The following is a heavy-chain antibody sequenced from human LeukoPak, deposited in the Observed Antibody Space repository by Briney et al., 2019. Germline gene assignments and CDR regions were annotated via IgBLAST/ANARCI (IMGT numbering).Heavy chain of an antibody. CDR3: GRPLSYYSDSSGDDAFDI. Sequence: SETLSLTCTVSGYSISSGYYWGWIRQPPGKGLEWIGNIYHSGSTYYNPSLKSRVTISVDTSKNQFSLKLSSVTAADTVVYYCGRPLSYYSDSSGDDAFDIWGQGTMVTVSS. D-gene: IGHD3-22*01. J-gene: IGHJ3*02. CDR1: GYSISSGYY. CDR2: IYHSGST. V-gene: IGHV4-38-2*02.